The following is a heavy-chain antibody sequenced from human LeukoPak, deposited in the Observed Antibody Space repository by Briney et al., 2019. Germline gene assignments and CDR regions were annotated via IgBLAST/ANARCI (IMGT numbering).Heavy chain of an antibody. D-gene: IGHD6-13*01. CDR2: ISGSGGST. Sequence: RPGGSLRLSCAASGFTFSSYAMSWVRQAPGKGLEWVSAISGSGGSTYYADSVKGRFTISRDKFKNTLYVQMNSLGAEDTAVYYCARDKRTSIAESGTFDYWGQGTPVTVSS. V-gene: IGHV3-23*01. CDR1: GFTFSSYA. J-gene: IGHJ4*02. CDR3: ARDKRTSIAESGTFDY.